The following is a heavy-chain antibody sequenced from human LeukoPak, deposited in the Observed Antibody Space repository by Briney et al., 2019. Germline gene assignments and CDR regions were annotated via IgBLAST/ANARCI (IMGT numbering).Heavy chain of an antibody. CDR2: IYYSGST. D-gene: IGHD3-10*01. CDR3: ASQKTYAPGTYDAFDM. J-gene: IGHJ3*02. CDR1: GGSISSSSYY. Sequence: SETLSLTCTVSGGSISSSSYYWGWIRQPPGKGLEWIGSIYYSGSTYYNPALKSRVAMSVDTYNNQFSLRVRSVTATDTAVYYCASQKTYAPGTYDAFDMWGQGTMVTVSS. V-gene: IGHV4-39*01.